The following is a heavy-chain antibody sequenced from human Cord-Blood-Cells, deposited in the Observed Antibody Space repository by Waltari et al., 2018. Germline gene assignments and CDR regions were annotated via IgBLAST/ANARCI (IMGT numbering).Heavy chain of an antibody. Sequence: QVQLVQSGAEVKKPGASVTVSCKASGYTFTGYYMHWVRQAPGQGLEWMGWINPNSNGTNYAQKFQGRVTMTRDTSISTAYMELSRLRSDDTAVYYCARVDYCSGGSCYYFQHWGQGTLVTVSS. CDR3: ARVDYCSGGSCYYFQH. J-gene: IGHJ1*01. CDR1: GYTFTGYY. D-gene: IGHD2-15*01. CDR2: INPNSNGT. V-gene: IGHV1-2*02.